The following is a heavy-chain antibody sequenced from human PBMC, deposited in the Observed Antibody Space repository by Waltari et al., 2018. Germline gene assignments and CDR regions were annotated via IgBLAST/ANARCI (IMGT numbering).Heavy chain of an antibody. V-gene: IGHV4-4*07. D-gene: IGHD2-8*02. J-gene: IGHJ4*02. CDR1: GSSIYSHY. CDR2: ISGRGVGS. CDR3: ARDCSGDVCFPD. Sequence: QVQLQESGPGQVKPSETLSLTCAVSGSSIYSHYWSWIRQPPGKVLEWIGRISGRGVGSFYNPSLEGRVTFLTDTSNNQFSLILTYLSAADTAVYYCARDCSGDVCFPDWGQGVLVTVS.